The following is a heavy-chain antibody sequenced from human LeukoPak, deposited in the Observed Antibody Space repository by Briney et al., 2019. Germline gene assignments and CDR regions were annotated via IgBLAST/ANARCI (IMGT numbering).Heavy chain of an antibody. D-gene: IGHD5-18*01. CDR1: GYTFTSYA. V-gene: IGHV1-3*01. CDR3: ARDLWDIVVAGVDTAMGIFDY. Sequence: ASVKVSCKASGYTFTSYAMHWVCQAPGQRLEWMGWINAGNGNTKYSQKFQGRVTITRDTSASTAYMELSSLRSEDTAVYYCARDLWDIVVAGVDTAMGIFDYWGQGTLVTVSS. J-gene: IGHJ4*02. CDR2: INAGNGNT.